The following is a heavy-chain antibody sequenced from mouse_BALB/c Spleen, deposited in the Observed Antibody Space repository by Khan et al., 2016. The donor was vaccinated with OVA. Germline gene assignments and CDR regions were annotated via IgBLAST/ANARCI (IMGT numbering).Heavy chain of an antibody. V-gene: IGHV5-6-4*01. J-gene: IGHJ1*01. CDR2: ISSGSTYT. D-gene: IGHD2-1*01. Sequence: EVELVESGGGLVKPGGSLKLSCAASGFTFSSYTMSWVRQTPEKRLEWAATISSGSTYTYYPDSVKGRFTISRDNAKNNLYLQMSSLKSEDTALYYCTRDGNYAHWYFDVWGAGTTVTVSS. CDR3: TRDGNYAHWYFDV. CDR1: GFTFSSYT.